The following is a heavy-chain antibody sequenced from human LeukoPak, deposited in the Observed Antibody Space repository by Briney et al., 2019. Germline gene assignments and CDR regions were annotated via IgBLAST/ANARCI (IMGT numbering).Heavy chain of an antibody. CDR1: GFIFSTYT. V-gene: IGHV3-23*01. D-gene: IGHD6-19*01. CDR3: ARATWDSSGWYERYYFDY. J-gene: IGHJ4*02. CDR2: ISGSGDNT. Sequence: GGSLRLSCAASGFIFSTYTMNWVRQAPGKGLEWVSGISGSGDNTYYADSVKGRFTISRDNSKKTLYLHLNSLRVEDAAVYYCARATWDSSGWYERYYFDYWGQGTLVTVSS.